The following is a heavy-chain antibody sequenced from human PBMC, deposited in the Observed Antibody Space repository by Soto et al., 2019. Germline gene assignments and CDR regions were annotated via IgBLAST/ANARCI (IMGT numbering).Heavy chain of an antibody. D-gene: IGHD2-8*01. CDR2: ISGSGGST. CDR1: GFTVSSNY. V-gene: IGHV3-23*04. CDR3: AKAEIYGVFYFDY. J-gene: IGHJ4*02. Sequence: EVQLVETGGGLIQPGGSLRLSCAASGFTVSSNYMSWVRQAPGKGLEWVSAISGSGGSTYYADSVKGRFTISRDNSKNTLYLQMNSLRAEDTAVYYCAKAEIYGVFYFDYWGQGTLVTVSS.